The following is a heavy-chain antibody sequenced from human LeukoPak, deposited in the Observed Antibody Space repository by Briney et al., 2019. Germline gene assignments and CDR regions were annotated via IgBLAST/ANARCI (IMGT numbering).Heavy chain of an antibody. Sequence: GGSLRLSCAASGFTFSSYNMNWVRQAPGKGLEWVSSIGTSSSYIYYADSVKGRFTISRDNAKNSLYLQMNSLRAEDTAVYYCAKDWDDYYGSGSYFDYWGQGTLVTVSS. D-gene: IGHD3-10*01. CDR3: AKDWDDYYGSGSYFDY. J-gene: IGHJ4*02. CDR1: GFTFSSYN. V-gene: IGHV3-21*01. CDR2: IGTSSSYI.